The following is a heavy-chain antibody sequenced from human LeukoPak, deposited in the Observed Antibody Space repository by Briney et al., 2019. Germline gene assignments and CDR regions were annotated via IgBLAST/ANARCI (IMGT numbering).Heavy chain of an antibody. J-gene: IGHJ4*02. D-gene: IGHD3-22*01. CDR3: ARDGYYSDSSGLNDY. Sequence: PGGSLRLSCVASGFTFSNYDINWVRQAPGKGLEWVSSISSNSRNIYYADSVKGRFTISRDNAKNTLFLQMNSPRAEDTAVYYCARDGYYSDSSGLNDYWGQGTLVTASS. V-gene: IGHV3-21*01. CDR1: GFTFSNYD. CDR2: ISSNSRNI.